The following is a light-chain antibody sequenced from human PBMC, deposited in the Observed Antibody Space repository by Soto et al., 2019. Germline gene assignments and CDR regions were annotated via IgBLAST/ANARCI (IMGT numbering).Light chain of an antibody. CDR3: QQYNSYST. Sequence: DIQMTQSPATRAASVGDRVTITCRASQTINSWLAWYQQKPGKAPKLLIYKASTLEIGVPSRFSGSGSGTEFTLTISSLQPDDCATYYCQQYNSYSTFGQGTKVDIK. CDR1: QTINSW. J-gene: IGKJ1*01. V-gene: IGKV1-5*03. CDR2: KAS.